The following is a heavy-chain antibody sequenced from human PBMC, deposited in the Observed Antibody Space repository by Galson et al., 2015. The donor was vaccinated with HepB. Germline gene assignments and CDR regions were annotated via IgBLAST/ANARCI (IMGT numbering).Heavy chain of an antibody. J-gene: IGHJ6*02. CDR1: GFTFSSYA. D-gene: IGHD3-10*01. V-gene: IGHV3-23*01. CDR2: ISGSGGST. CDR3: AKAGGSAVGEGMDV. Sequence: SLRLSCAASGFTFSSYAMSWVRQAPGKGLEWVSAISGSGGSTYYADSVKGRFTISRDNSKNTPYLQMNSLRAEDTAVYYCAKAGGSAVGEGMDVWGQGTTVTVSS.